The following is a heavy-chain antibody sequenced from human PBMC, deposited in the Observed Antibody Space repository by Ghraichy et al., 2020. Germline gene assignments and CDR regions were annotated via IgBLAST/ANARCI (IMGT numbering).Heavy chain of an antibody. V-gene: IGHV1-69*04. Sequence: SVKVSCKASGGTFSSYTISWVRQAPGQGLEWMGRIIPILGIANYAQKFQGRVTITADKSTSTAYMELSSLRSEDTAVYYCAREVEGITGTPVARNAFDIWGQGTMVTVSS. D-gene: IGHD1-20*01. CDR3: AREVEGITGTPVARNAFDI. CDR2: IIPILGIA. CDR1: GGTFSSYT. J-gene: IGHJ3*02.